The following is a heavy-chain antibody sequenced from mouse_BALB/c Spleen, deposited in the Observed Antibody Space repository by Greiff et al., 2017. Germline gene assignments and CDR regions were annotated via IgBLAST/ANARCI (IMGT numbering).Heavy chain of an antibody. Sequence: QVQLQQPGAELVKPGASVKLSCKASGYTFTSYYMYWVKQRPGQGLEWIGGINPSNGGTNFNEKFKSKATLTVDKSSSTAYMQLSSLTSEDSAVYYCTRGWGDGYYAWFAYWGQGTLVTVSA. J-gene: IGHJ3*01. CDR1: GYTFTSYY. CDR2: INPSNGGT. CDR3: TRGWGDGYYAWFAY. V-gene: IGHV1S81*02. D-gene: IGHD2-3*01.